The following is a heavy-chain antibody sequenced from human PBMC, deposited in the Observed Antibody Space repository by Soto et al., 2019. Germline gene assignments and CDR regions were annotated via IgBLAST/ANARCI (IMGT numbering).Heavy chain of an antibody. CDR2: ISAYNGNT. V-gene: IGHV1-18*01. J-gene: IGHJ4*02. CDR3: ARDPYCTNGVCTKHDY. D-gene: IGHD2-8*01. CDR1: GYTFTSYG. Sequence: ASVKVSCKASGYTFTSYGISWVRQAPGQGLEWMGWISAYNGNTNYAQKLQGRVTMTTDTSTSTAYMELRSLRSDDTAVYYCARDPYCTNGVCTKHDYWGQGTLVTVSS.